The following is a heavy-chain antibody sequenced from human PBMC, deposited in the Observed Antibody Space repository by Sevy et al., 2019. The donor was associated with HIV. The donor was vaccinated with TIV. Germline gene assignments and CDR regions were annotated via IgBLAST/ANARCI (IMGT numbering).Heavy chain of an antibody. CDR3: AKGGSSWVLIDY. J-gene: IGHJ4*02. CDR2: ITCTGCST. V-gene: IGHV3-23*01. CDR1: GFTFSSYA. D-gene: IGHD6-13*01. Sequence: GGSLRLSCAASGFTFSSYAMRWVRQAPGKGLEWVSAITCTGCSTYYADSVKGRFTISRDNSKNTLYLQMNSLRAEDTAVDYYAKGGSSWVLIDYWGQGTLVTVSS.